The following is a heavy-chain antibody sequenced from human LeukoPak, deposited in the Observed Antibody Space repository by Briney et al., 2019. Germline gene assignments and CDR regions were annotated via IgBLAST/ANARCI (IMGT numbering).Heavy chain of an antibody. V-gene: IGHV5-51*01. CDR3: ARLAYCGGDCYFTSGSPTDY. CDR1: GYSFTSYW. Sequence: GESLKISCKGSGYSFTSYWIGWVRQMPGKGLEWMGIIYPGDSDTRYSPSFQGQVTISADKSISTAYLQWSSLKASDTAMYYCARLAYCGGDCYFTSGSPTDYWGQGTLVTVSS. D-gene: IGHD2-21*02. CDR2: IYPGDSDT. J-gene: IGHJ4*02.